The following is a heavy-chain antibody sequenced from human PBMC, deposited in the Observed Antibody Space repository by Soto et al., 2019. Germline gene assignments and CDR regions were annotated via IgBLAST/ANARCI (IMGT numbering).Heavy chain of an antibody. V-gene: IGHV3-11*06. CDR2: ISGSSYT. J-gene: IGHJ4*02. D-gene: IGHD4-4*01. CDR3: ARDRNSALNY. Sequence: SGGSLRLSCAASGFTFSDYYMTWIRQAPGKGLEWLSYISGSSYTNYADSVKGRFTISRDNAKNSLYLQMNSLRAEDTAVYYCARDRNSALNYWGQGTLVTVSS. CDR1: GFTFSDYY.